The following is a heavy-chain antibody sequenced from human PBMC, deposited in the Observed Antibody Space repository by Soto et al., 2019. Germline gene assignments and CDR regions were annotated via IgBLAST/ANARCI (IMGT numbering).Heavy chain of an antibody. V-gene: IGHV3-33*01. CDR3: AGARGWFLFDY. D-gene: IGHD6-19*01. CDR2: IWYDGSNK. Sequence: ESGGGVVQPGRSLRLSCAASGFTFSSYGMHWVRQAPGKGLEWVAVIWYDGSNKYYADSVKGRFTISRDNSKNTLYLQMNSLRAEDTAVYYCAGARGWFLFDYWGQGTLVTVSS. J-gene: IGHJ4*02. CDR1: GFTFSSYG.